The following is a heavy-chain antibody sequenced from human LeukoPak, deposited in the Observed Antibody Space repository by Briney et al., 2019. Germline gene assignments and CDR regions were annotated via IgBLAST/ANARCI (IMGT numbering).Heavy chain of an antibody. Sequence: ASVKVSCKASGYTFTSYYMHWVRQAPGQGLEWMGIINPSGGSTSYAQKFQGRVTMTRDMSTSTVYMELSSLRSEDTAVYYCARGGRYSYRTLYYFDYWGQGTLVTVSS. CDR3: ARGGRYSYRTLYYFDY. D-gene: IGHD5-18*01. CDR1: GYTFTSYY. CDR2: INPSGGST. V-gene: IGHV1-46*01. J-gene: IGHJ4*02.